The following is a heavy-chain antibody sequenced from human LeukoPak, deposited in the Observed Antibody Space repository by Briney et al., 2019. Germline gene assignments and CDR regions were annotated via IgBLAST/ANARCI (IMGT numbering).Heavy chain of an antibody. CDR3: ARARYYDSSGDYYYYYMDV. D-gene: IGHD3-22*01. CDR1: GGTFSSYA. Sequence: SVKVSCKASGGTFSSYAVSWVRQAPGQGLERMGGIIPIFGTANYAQKFQGRVTITTDESTSTAYMELSSLRSEDTAVYYCARARYYDSSGDYYYYYMDVWGKGTTVTVSS. V-gene: IGHV1-69*05. CDR2: IIPIFGTA. J-gene: IGHJ6*03.